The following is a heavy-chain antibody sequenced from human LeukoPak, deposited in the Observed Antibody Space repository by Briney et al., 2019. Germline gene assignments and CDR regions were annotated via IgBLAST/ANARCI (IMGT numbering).Heavy chain of an antibody. J-gene: IGHJ4*02. CDR2: VYFSGIT. CDR3: ARGRTILPFDY. V-gene: IGHV4-39*07. CDR1: NGSISSSAYY. D-gene: IGHD3-3*01. Sequence: PSETLSLTCTVSNGSISSSAYYWGWVRQSPGKGLQWIGSVYFSGITYYNESLKSRLTISVDKSNNQFSLKVRSVTAADTAVYYCARGRTILPFDYWGQGTLVTVSS.